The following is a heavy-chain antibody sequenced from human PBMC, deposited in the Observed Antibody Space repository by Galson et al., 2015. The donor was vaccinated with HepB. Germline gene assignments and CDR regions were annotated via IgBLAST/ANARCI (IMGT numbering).Heavy chain of an antibody. V-gene: IGHV1-18*04. D-gene: IGHD1-26*01. Sequence: SVKVSCKASGYTFTNFGLNWVRQAPGQGLEWMGWISAYNGNTNYAQNLQGRFFLTIDTSTSTVYMELSSLRSEDTAVYYCARTPTTGTTTLDYWGQGTLVTVSS. CDR2: ISAYNGNT. CDR3: ARTPTTGTTTLDY. CDR1: GYTFTNFG. J-gene: IGHJ4*02.